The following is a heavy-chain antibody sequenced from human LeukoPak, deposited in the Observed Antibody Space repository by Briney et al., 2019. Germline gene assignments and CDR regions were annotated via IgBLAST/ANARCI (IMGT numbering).Heavy chain of an antibody. D-gene: IGHD2-8*01. V-gene: IGHV3-33*01. J-gene: IGHJ4*02. Sequence: GGSLRLSCAASGFTFSSYGMHWVRQAPGKGLEWVAVIWYDGSNKYYADSVKGRFTISRDNSKNTLYLQMNSLRAEDTAVYYCARGGVGYCTNGVCYTGNDYWGQGTLVTVSS. CDR3: ARGGVGYCTNGVCYTGNDY. CDR2: IWYDGSNK. CDR1: GFTFSSYG.